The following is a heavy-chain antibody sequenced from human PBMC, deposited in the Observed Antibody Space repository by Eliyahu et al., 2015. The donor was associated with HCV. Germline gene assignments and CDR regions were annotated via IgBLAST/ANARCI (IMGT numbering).Heavy chain of an antibody. Sequence: VQLQESGPGLVEPSQTLSLXCXVSGGSFSSGGYYWTCIRQRPGKGLEWIGCLYYSGTTSYNPSLKSRVTISADTSKNQFSLKLTSVTAADTGVYYCSREPFYWGQGARVTVSS. CDR2: LYYSGTT. CDR3: SREPFY. J-gene: IGHJ4*02. CDR1: GGSFSSGGYY. V-gene: IGHV4-31*03.